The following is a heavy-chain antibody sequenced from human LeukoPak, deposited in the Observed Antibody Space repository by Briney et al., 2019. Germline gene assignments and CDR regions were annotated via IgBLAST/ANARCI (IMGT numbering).Heavy chain of an antibody. V-gene: IGHV1-2*02. Sequence: ASVKVSCKASGYTFTGYYMHWVRQAPGQGLEWMGWINPNSGGTNSAQTFQGRVSMTRDTSISTAYMELSRLRSDDTAVYYCATQRGSYLWGTDFDYWGQGTLVTVSS. J-gene: IGHJ4*02. CDR1: GYTFTGYY. D-gene: IGHD3-16*01. CDR2: INPNSGGT. CDR3: ATQRGSYLWGTDFDY.